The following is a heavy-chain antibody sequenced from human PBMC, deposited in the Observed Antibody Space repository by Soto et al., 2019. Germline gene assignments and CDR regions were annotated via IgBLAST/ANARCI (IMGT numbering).Heavy chain of an antibody. V-gene: IGHV3-7*01. CDR2: IKQDGSET. Sequence: VGSLRLHCLSSGFQFRCYWLGAIRQSPGKGLEWVANIKQDGSETYYVDSVKGRFTISRDNAKNSLFLQMSSLRAADTAVYYCARDSVFYDSTGDFDYWGQGTVVTVSS. CDR1: GFQFRCYW. CDR3: ARDSVFYDSTGDFDY. J-gene: IGHJ4*02. D-gene: IGHD3-22*01.